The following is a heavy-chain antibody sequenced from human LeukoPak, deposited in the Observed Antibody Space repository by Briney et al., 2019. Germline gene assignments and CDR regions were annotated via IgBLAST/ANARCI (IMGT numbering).Heavy chain of an antibody. CDR1: GGSISSSTYS. J-gene: IGHJ3*02. CDR3: ATHRRRWLGDAFDI. D-gene: IGHD6-19*01. V-gene: IGHV4-39*01. Sequence: TSETLSLTCTVSGGSISSSTYSWGWIRQPPGKGLEWIASISYSGTTFFNPSPMSRVTISVDTSKNHVSLKVNYVTAADTAVYYCATHRRRWLGDAFDIWGQGTMVTVSS. CDR2: ISYSGTT.